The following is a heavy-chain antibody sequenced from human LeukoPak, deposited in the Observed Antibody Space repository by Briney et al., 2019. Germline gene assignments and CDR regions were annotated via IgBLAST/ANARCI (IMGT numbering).Heavy chain of an antibody. CDR1: GFPFSSYW. D-gene: IGHD6-19*01. V-gene: IGHV3-7*04. Sequence: GGSLRLSCAASGFPFSSYWMSWVRQAPGKGLEWVGTIKQDGSEKNYVDSVKGRFTISRDDAKKSLYLQMNSLRAEDTAVYYCARGAWFFNYWGQGTLVTVSS. CDR3: ARGAWFFNY. J-gene: IGHJ4*02. CDR2: IKQDGSEK.